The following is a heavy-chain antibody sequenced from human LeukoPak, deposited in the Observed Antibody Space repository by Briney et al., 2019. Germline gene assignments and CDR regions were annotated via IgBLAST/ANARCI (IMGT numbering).Heavy chain of an antibody. CDR3: ARALCRYSHGYDY. D-gene: IGHD5-18*01. J-gene: IGHJ4*02. CDR2: MDGDEEK. Sequence: SGPALVKPTQTLTLTCTFSGFSLSSSGMCVSWIRQPPGKALEWLALMDGDEEKYYSTALKTRLTSSRGTSKNQVVLTLPNMHPVDTATYYCARALCRYSHGYDYWRQATLATVSS. CDR1: GFSLSSSGMC. V-gene: IGHV2-70*01.